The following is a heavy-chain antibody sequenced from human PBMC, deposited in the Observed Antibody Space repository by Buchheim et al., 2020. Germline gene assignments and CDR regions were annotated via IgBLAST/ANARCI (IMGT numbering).Heavy chain of an antibody. Sequence: QVQLVQSGAEVKKPGASVKVSCKASGYSFSTYDINWVRQATGQGPEWMGWMNPNSGNTGYAQKFQGRVTMTRNTSINTASMELSSLRSEDTAVYYCAKKATTGSGWYPFDNGGQGTL. CDR3: AKKATTGSGWYPFDN. CDR1: GYSFSTYD. CDR2: MNPNSGNT. V-gene: IGHV1-8*01. J-gene: IGHJ4*02. D-gene: IGHD6-19*01.